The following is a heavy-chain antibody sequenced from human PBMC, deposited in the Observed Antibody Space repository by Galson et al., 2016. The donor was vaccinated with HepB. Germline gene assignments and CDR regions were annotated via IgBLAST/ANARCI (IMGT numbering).Heavy chain of an antibody. Sequence: SLRLSCAASGFTFSDYYMSWIRQAPGKGPEWISYISSSGDIIYYADSVKGRFTISRDNATNSLYLQMNSLRAEDSAKYYCTRDPYCSRTTCYRAYGMDVWGHGTRSPSP. CDR3: TRDPYCSRTTCYRAYGMDV. V-gene: IGHV3-11*01. D-gene: IGHD2-2*01. CDR1: GFTFSDYY. J-gene: IGHJ6*02. CDR2: ISSSGDII.